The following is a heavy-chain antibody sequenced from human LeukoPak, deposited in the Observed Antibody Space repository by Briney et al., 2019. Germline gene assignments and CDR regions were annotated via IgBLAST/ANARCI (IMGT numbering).Heavy chain of an antibody. CDR1: GGSISSGGYY. V-gene: IGHV4-31*03. CDR3: ARRRYYDILTGYPLDY. J-gene: IGHJ4*02. D-gene: IGHD3-9*01. CDR2: IYYSGST. Sequence: PSETLSLTCTVSGGSISSGGYYWSWIRQHPGKGLEWIGYIYYSGSTYYNPSLKSRVTISVDTSKDQFSLKLSSVTAADTAVYYCARRRYYDILTGYPLDYWGQGTLVTVSS.